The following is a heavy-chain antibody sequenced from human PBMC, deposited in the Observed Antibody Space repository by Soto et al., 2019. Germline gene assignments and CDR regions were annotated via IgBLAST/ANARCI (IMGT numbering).Heavy chain of an antibody. CDR3: AGWFPPDY. CDR2: IKGDGSEE. Sequence: EVQLVESGGGLVQPGGSLKLSCAASGFTFSSFWMNWVRQAPGKGLEWVANIKGDGSEEYYVDSVKGPFTISRDNSKNYLYLETTSLRAEDSAVYYCAGWFPPDYWGQGTLVTVSS. J-gene: IGHJ4*02. D-gene: IGHD6-19*01. V-gene: IGHV3-7*01. CDR1: GFTFSSFW.